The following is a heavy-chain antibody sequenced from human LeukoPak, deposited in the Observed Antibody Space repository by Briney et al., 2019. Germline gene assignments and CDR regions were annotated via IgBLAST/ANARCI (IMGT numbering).Heavy chain of an antibody. Sequence: PGGSLRLSCAGSGFTFSSYSMNWVRQAPGKGLEWVSYISSSSSTIYYADSVKGRFTISRDNAKNSLYLQMNSLRAEDTAVYYCARDEQITTGVYYYYGMDVWGQGTTVTVSS. V-gene: IGHV3-48*01. D-gene: IGHD4-23*01. CDR3: ARDEQITTGVYYYYGMDV. CDR1: GFTFSSYS. CDR2: ISSSSSTI. J-gene: IGHJ6*02.